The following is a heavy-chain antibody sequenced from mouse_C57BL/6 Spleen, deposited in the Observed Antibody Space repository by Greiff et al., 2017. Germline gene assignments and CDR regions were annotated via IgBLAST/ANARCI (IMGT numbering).Heavy chain of an antibody. Sequence: EVKVVESEGGLVQPGSSMKLSCTASGFTFSDYYMAWVRQVPEKGLEWVANINYDGSSTYYLDSLKSRFIISRDNAKNILYLQMSSLKSEDTATYYCARISVETAQAHYAMDYWGQGTSVTVSS. CDR3: ARISVETAQAHYAMDY. CDR1: GFTFSDYY. J-gene: IGHJ4*01. D-gene: IGHD3-2*02. CDR2: INYDGSST. V-gene: IGHV5-16*01.